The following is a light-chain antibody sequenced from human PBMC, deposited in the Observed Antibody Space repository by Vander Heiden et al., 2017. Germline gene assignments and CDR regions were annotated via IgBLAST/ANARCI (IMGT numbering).Light chain of an antibody. CDR1: QYISNY. V-gene: IGKV1-39*01. CDR3: QQSFTTPLT. CDR2: AAS. J-gene: IGKJ4*01. Sequence: DIQMTQSPSSLSASVGDRVTITCRASQYISNYLKWYQQKPGKAPKLLIYAASNLQSGVPSRFSGSGSGTDFTLTISSLQSEDFATYYCQQSFTTPLTFGGGTKVEIK.